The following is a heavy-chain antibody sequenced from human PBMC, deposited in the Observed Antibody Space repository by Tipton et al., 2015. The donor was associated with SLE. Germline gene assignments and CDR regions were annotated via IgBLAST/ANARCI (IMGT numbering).Heavy chain of an antibody. CDR2: IYYSGTT. V-gene: IGHV4-59*08. CDR1: GGSISPFF. Sequence: TLSLTCTVSGGSISPFFWAWIRQPPGKGLEWIGYIYYSGTTIFSPSFNSRVTMSVDTSRNQSSLTLSSLTAADTAVYYCARRTLATVLDVWGHGTLVAVS. D-gene: IGHD1-14*01. CDR3: ARRTLATVLDV. J-gene: IGHJ3*01.